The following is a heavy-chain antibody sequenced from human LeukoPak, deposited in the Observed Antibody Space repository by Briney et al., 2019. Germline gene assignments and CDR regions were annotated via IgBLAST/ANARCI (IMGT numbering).Heavy chain of an antibody. Sequence: SETLSLTCAVYGGSFSGYHWSWIRQPPGKGLEWIGEINHSGSTDYNPSLKSRVTISVDTSKNQFSLKLSSVTAADTAVYYCARRSAWYYYGSGSWFDPWGQGTLVTVSS. CDR1: GGSFSGYH. D-gene: IGHD3-10*01. V-gene: IGHV4-34*01. CDR2: INHSGST. J-gene: IGHJ5*02. CDR3: ARRSAWYYYGSGSWFDP.